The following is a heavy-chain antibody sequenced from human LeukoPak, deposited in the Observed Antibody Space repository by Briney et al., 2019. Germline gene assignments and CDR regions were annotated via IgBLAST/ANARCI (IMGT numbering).Heavy chain of an antibody. V-gene: IGHV5-51*01. CDR3: ARQLELRGPHFDY. CDR1: GYSFTSYW. Sequence: GESLKISCKGSGYSFTSYWIGWVRQMPGKGLEWVGIIYPGDSDTRYSPSFQGQVTISADKSISTAYLQWSSLKASDTAMYYCARQLELRGPHFDYWGQGTLVTVSS. CDR2: IYPGDSDT. J-gene: IGHJ4*02. D-gene: IGHD1-7*01.